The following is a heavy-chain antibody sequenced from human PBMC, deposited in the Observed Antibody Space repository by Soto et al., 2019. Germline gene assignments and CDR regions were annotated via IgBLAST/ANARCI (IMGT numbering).Heavy chain of an antibody. Sequence: EVQLVESGGGLVQPGGSLRLSFAASGFTFSNYWMSWVRQAPGKGLEWVANINQDGSEKYYVDSVKGRFTISRDNAKNSLYLQMNSLRAEDTAVYYCARDRGLTGTTREKWFDPWGQGTLVSVSS. CDR3: ARDRGLTGTTREKWFDP. CDR2: INQDGSEK. V-gene: IGHV3-7*03. D-gene: IGHD1-20*01. CDR1: GFTFSNYW. J-gene: IGHJ5*02.